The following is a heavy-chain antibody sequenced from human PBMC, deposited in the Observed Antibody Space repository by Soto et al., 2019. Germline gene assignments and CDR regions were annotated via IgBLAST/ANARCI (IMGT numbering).Heavy chain of an antibody. V-gene: IGHV1-18*04. CDR2: VSGNNGAS. J-gene: IGHJ5*01. D-gene: IGHD2-2*01. Sequence: GASVKVSFKASGYISADFGISWVRQAPGQGLEWMGWVSGNNGASNPAPKVQGRITMTLDTSTGVSYMALRSLRSDDTAIYYCVRDQKYFRVNGNWFDSWGQGTLVTVSS. CDR1: GYISADFG. CDR3: VRDQKYFRVNGNWFDS.